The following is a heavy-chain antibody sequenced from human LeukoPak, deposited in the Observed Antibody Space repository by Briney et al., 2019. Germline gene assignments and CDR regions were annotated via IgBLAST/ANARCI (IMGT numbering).Heavy chain of an antibody. V-gene: IGHV3-48*03. D-gene: IGHD3-10*02. CDR2: ISTSGSTK. Sequence: GGSLRLSCAASGFTFSSYEMNWVRQAPGKGLEWVSYISTSGSTKYYADSVKGRFTISRDNAKNSLYLQMNSLRAEDTAVYYCAELGITMIGGVWGKGTTVTISS. CDR3: AELGITMIGGV. J-gene: IGHJ6*04. CDR1: GFTFSSYE.